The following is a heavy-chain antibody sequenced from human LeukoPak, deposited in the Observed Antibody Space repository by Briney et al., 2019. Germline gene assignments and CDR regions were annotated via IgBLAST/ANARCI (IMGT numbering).Heavy chain of an antibody. V-gene: IGHV3-15*01. D-gene: IGHD6-13*01. CDR2: IKSKTDGGTT. Sequence: GGSLRLSCAASGFTFSNAWMSWVRQAPGKGLEWVGRIKSKTDGGTTDYAAPVKGRFTISRDDSKNTLYLQMNSLKTEDTAVYYCARGVDSSSWYWWFDPWGQGTLVTVSS. CDR1: GFTFSNAW. J-gene: IGHJ5*02. CDR3: ARGVDSSSWYWWFDP.